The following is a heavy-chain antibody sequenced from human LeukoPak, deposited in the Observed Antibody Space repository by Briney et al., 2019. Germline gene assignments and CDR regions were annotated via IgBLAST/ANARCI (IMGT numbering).Heavy chain of an antibody. Sequence: GGSLRLSCAASGFTFSSYAMSWVRQAPGKGLEWVANIKGDGSEKYYVDSVKGRFTISRDNAKNSLYLQMNSLRAEDTALYHCARVGYCSSTRNYYMDVWGKGTTVTVSS. CDR2: IKGDGSEK. V-gene: IGHV3-7*03. CDR3: ARVGYCSSTRNYYMDV. D-gene: IGHD2-2*03. CDR1: GFTFSSYA. J-gene: IGHJ6*03.